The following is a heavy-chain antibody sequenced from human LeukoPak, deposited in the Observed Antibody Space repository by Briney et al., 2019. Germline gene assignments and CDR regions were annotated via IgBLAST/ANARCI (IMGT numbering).Heavy chain of an antibody. Sequence: SETLSLTCTVSGGSISSYYWSWIRQPAGKGLEWIGRIYTSGSTNYNPSLKSRVTISVDTSKNQFSLKLSSVTAADTAVYYCARDMGLAARSYYYYYMDVWGKGTTVTVSS. D-gene: IGHD6-6*01. CDR2: IYTSGST. CDR3: ARDMGLAARSYYYYYMDV. V-gene: IGHV4-4*07. CDR1: GGSISSYY. J-gene: IGHJ6*03.